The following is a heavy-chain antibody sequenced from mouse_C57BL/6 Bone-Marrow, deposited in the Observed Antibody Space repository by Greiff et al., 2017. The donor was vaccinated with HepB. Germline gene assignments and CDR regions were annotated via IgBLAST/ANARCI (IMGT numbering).Heavy chain of an antibody. J-gene: IGHJ4*01. Sequence: VQLQQSGAELARPGASVKLSCKASGYTFTSYGISWVKQRTGQGLEWIGEIYPRSGNTYYNEKFKGKATLTADKSSSTAYMELRSLTSEDSAVYFCASGVYYGSSLYAMDYWGQGTSVTVSS. CDR3: ASGVYYGSSLYAMDY. D-gene: IGHD1-1*01. CDR2: IYPRSGNT. V-gene: IGHV1-81*01. CDR1: GYTFTSYG.